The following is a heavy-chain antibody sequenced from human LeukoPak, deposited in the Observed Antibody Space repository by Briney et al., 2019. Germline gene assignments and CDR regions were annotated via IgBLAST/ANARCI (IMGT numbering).Heavy chain of an antibody. J-gene: IGHJ4*02. CDR1: GFTFSSYW. CDR3: ARDFTAAAGIDY. Sequence: GGSLRLSCAASGFTFSSYWMNWVRQAPGKGLEWISYINSGGGATYYTESVKGRFTISRDNAKNSLYLQMNSLRADDTAVYYCARDFTAAAGIDYWGQGTLVTVSS. CDR2: INSGGGAT. V-gene: IGHV3-48*04. D-gene: IGHD6-13*01.